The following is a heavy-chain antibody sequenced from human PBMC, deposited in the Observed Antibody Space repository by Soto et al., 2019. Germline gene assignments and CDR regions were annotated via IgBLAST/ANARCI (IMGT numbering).Heavy chain of an antibody. J-gene: IGHJ1*01. CDR2: ISYDGSNK. V-gene: IGHV3-30-3*01. CDR3: ASPGTDAYFQH. Sequence: GGSLRLSCAASGFTFSSYAMHWVRQAPGKGLEWVAVISYDGSNKYYADSVKGRFTISRDNSKNTLYLQMNSLRAEDTAVYYCASPGTDAYFQHWGQGTLVTVSS. CDR1: GFTFSSYA. D-gene: IGHD6-13*01.